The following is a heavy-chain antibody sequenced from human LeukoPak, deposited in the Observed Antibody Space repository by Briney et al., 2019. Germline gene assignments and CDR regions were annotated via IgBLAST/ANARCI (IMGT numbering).Heavy chain of an antibody. CDR1: GYTFTGYY. J-gene: IGHJ4*02. D-gene: IGHD3-16*02. CDR2: INPNSGGT. Sequence: ASVKVSCKASGYTFTGYYMHWVRQAPGQGLEWMGWINPNSGGTNYAQKFQGRVTMTRDTSISTAYMEVSRLRSDDTAVYYCARRIGYVWGSYRSPVFDYWGQGTLVTVSS. CDR3: ARRIGYVWGSYRSPVFDY. V-gene: IGHV1-2*02.